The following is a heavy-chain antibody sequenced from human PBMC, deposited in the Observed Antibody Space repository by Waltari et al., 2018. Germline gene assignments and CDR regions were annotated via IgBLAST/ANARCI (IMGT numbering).Heavy chain of an antibody. V-gene: IGHV3-33*06. CDR3: AKDAFGNTYLDY. D-gene: IGHD3-10*01. J-gene: IGHJ4*02. CDR2: VWYDGSQQ. CDR1: GCTFSNFG. Sequence: QVQLVESGGGVVQPGRSLRLSCAASGCTFSNFGMHWVRQAPGKGLEWVALVWYDGSQQYYADSVRGRFTISRDNSKRVLYLDMGSLRADDTAIYYCAKDAFGNTYLDYWGQGTLVTVSS.